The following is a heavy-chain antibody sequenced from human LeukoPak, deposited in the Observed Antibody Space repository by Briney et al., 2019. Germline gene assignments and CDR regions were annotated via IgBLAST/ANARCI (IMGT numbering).Heavy chain of an antibody. Sequence: ASVKVSCKASGGTFSSYAISWVRQAPGQGLEWMGRIIPILGIANYAQKFQGRVTITADKSTSTAYMELSSLRSEDTAVYYCARSSLYGSGSYYDYWGQGTLVTVSS. V-gene: IGHV1-69*04. CDR3: ARSSLYGSGSYYDY. CDR1: GGTFSSYA. D-gene: IGHD3-10*01. J-gene: IGHJ4*02. CDR2: IIPILGIA.